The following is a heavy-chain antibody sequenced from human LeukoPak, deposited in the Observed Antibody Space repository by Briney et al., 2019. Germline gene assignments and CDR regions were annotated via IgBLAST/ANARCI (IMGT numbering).Heavy chain of an antibody. CDR3: ARWSGSYFDY. Sequence: PSGTLSLTCTVSGGSISSSSYYWGWIRQPPGKGLEWIGSIYYSGSTYYNPSLKSRVTISVDTSKNQFSLKLSSVTAADTAVYYCARWSGSYFDYWGQGTLVTVSS. CDR1: GGSISSSSYY. J-gene: IGHJ4*02. V-gene: IGHV4-39*01. D-gene: IGHD1-26*01. CDR2: IYYSGST.